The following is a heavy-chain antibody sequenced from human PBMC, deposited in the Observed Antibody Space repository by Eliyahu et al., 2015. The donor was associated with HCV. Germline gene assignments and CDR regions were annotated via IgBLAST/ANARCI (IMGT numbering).Heavy chain of an antibody. CDR2: ISAYNGNT. CDR3: ARDYGYSYGRSGWYWGDAFDI. CDR1: GYTFTSYG. Sequence: QVQLVQSGAEVKKPGASVKVSCKASGYTFTSYGISWVRQAPGQGLEWMGWISAYNGNTNYAQKLQGRVTMTTDTSTSTAYMELRSLRSDDTAVYYCARDYGYSYGRSGWYWGDAFDIWGQGTMVTVSS. D-gene: IGHD6-19*01. V-gene: IGHV1-18*04. J-gene: IGHJ3*02.